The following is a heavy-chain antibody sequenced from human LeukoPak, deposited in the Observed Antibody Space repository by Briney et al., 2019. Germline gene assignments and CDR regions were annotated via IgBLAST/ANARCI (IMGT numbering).Heavy chain of an antibody. CDR1: GFTFSDYD. CDR2: IGTAGDT. CDR3: ARVAKERVGGVYYFDY. J-gene: IGHJ4*02. Sequence: PGGSLRLSCAATGFTFSDYDMHWVRQAIGKGVEWVSAIGTAGDTYYTGSVKGRFTISRENAKNSLYLQMNSLRAGDTAVYYCARVAKERVGGVYYFDYWGQGTLVTVSS. V-gene: IGHV3-13*01. D-gene: IGHD1-1*01.